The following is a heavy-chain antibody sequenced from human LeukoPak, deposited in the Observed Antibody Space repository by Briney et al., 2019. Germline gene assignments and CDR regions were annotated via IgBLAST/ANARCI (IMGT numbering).Heavy chain of an antibody. Sequence: GASVKVSCKASGYTFTSYDINWVRQATGQGLEWMGWMNPNSGNTGYAQKFQGRVTITRNTSISTAYMELSSLRSEDTAVYYCARGKRIQLWLLGAIEEEFDYWGQGTLVTVSS. CDR1: GYTFTSYD. V-gene: IGHV1-8*03. D-gene: IGHD5-18*01. J-gene: IGHJ4*02. CDR2: MNPNSGNT. CDR3: ARGKRIQLWLLGAIEEEFDY.